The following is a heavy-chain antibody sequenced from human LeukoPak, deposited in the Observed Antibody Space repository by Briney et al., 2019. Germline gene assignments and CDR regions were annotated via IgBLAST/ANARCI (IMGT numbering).Heavy chain of an antibody. J-gene: IGHJ4*02. CDR1: GFTFSSYA. V-gene: IGHV3-64*01. CDR3: ARGDSMIVVVKGFDY. CDR2: ISTNGGST. D-gene: IGHD3-22*01. Sequence: GGSLRLSCAASGFTFSSYAMHWVRQAPGKGLEYVSAISTNGGSTYYANSVKGRFTISRDNSKNTLYLQMGSLRAEDMAVYYCARGDSMIVVVKGFDYWGQGTLVTVSS.